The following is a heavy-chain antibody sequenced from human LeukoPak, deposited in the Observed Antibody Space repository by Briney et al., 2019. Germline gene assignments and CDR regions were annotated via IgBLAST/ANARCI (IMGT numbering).Heavy chain of an antibody. CDR2: INPNSGGT. CDR3: ARVSQPNYYDSSGCDY. J-gene: IGHJ4*02. V-gene: IGHV1-2*02. D-gene: IGHD3-22*01. CDR1: GYTFTGYC. Sequence: ASVKVSCKASGYTFTGYCMHWVRQAPGQGLEWMGWINPNSGGTNYAQKFQGRVTMTRDTSISTAYMELSRLRSDDTAVYYCARVSQPNYYDSSGCDYWGQGTLVTVSS.